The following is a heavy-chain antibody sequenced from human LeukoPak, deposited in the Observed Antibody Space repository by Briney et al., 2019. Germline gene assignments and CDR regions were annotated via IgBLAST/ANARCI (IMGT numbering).Heavy chain of an antibody. Sequence: ASVKVSCKASGYTFTGYYMHWVRQAPGRGLEWMGWINPNSGGTNYAQKFQGRVTMTRDTSISTAYMELSRLRSDDTAVYYCAREDDFWSGYPFQHWGQGTLVTVSS. CDR2: INPNSGGT. V-gene: IGHV1-2*02. J-gene: IGHJ1*01. CDR1: GYTFTGYY. CDR3: AREDDFWSGYPFQH. D-gene: IGHD3-3*01.